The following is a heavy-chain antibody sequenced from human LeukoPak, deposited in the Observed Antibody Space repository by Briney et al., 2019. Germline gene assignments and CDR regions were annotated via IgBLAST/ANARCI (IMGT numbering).Heavy chain of an antibody. D-gene: IGHD3-9*01. J-gene: IGHJ3*02. CDR3: ARSDILTGPPHLVFDI. CDR2: ISAYNGNT. CDR1: GYTFTSYG. V-gene: IGHV1-18*01. Sequence: ASVKVSCKASGYTFTSYGISWVRQAPGQGLEWMGWISAYNGNTNYAQKFQGRVTITADKSTSTAYMELSSLRSEDTAVYYCARSDILTGPPHLVFDIWGQGTMVTVSS.